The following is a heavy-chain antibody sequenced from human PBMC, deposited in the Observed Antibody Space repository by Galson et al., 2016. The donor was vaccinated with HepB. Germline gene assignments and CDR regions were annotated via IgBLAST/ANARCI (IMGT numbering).Heavy chain of an antibody. J-gene: IGHJ6*02. Sequence: SVKVSCKASAYTFSSYHISWVRQAPGQGLEWMGWINPNNGKTHYAQKYQGRVTMTTDTSTSTAYMDLRSLRSDDTAVYYCARESGRTWYGRGYQYYGMDVWGQGTTVTVPS. CDR2: INPNNGKT. V-gene: IGHV1-18*01. CDR1: AYTFSSYH. D-gene: IGHD6-13*01. CDR3: ARESGRTWYGRGYQYYGMDV.